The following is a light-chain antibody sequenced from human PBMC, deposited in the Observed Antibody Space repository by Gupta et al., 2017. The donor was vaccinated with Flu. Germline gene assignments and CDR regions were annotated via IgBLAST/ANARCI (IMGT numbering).Light chain of an antibody. CDR1: SPNIGAGYD. J-gene: IGLJ2*01. V-gene: IGLV1-40*01. Sequence: QSVLTQPPSASGAPGHTVTISCTGSSPNIGAGYDVHWYQQLPGTAPKLLIYGNSNRPSVVPDRFSGSKSGTSASLAIAGLQAEEEADYYCQSYDNSLSGVVFGGGTKLTVL. CDR3: QSYDNSLSGVV. CDR2: GNS.